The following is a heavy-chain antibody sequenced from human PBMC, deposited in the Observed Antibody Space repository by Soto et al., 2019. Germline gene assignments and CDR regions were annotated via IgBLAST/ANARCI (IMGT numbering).Heavy chain of an antibody. V-gene: IGHV1-69*01. CDR2: IIPIFGTA. CDR3: AREGGPGTVVVEDYYYYYGMDV. CDR1: GGTFSSYA. J-gene: IGHJ6*02. D-gene: IGHD2-21*01. Sequence: QVQLVQSGAEVKKPGSSVKVSCKASGGTFSSYAISWVRQAPGQGLEWMGGIIPIFGTANYAQKFQGRVTITADESTSTGYMELSSLRSEDTAVYYCAREGGPGTVVVEDYYYYYGMDVWGQGTTVTVSS.